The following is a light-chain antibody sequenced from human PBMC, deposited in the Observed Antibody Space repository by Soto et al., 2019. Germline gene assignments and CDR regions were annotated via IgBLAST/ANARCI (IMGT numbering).Light chain of an antibody. Sequence: DIQMTQSPSSLSASVGDRVIITCRASESISNYLHWYQQKPGKAPKLLISAASTLQSGVPSRFRGSGSGTDFTLIISSLQPEDLATYYCQQSYSTPHTFGQGTRLEIK. CDR3: QQSYSTPHT. CDR2: AAS. V-gene: IGKV1-39*01. J-gene: IGKJ5*01. CDR1: ESISNY.